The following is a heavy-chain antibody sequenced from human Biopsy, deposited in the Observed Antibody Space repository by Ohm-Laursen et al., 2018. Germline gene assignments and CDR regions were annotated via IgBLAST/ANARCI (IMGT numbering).Heavy chain of an antibody. CDR1: GFSFTGYC. J-gene: IGHJ4*02. CDR3: ALQSVAQMKNFDY. D-gene: IGHD6-19*01. Sequence: SVKVSCKASGFSFTGYCIHWVRQAPGQGLEWMGWISPKSGGTNYAQKFQGNITMAKNTSMSTAYMEMSRLRSDDTAVYYCALQSVAQMKNFDYWGQGTLVTVSS. CDR2: ISPKSGGT. V-gene: IGHV1-2*02.